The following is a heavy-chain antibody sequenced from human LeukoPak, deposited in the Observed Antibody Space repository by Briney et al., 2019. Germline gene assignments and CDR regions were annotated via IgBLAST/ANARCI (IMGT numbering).Heavy chain of an antibody. CDR1: GFTFSNYW. CDR3: ARDRFDDSSGYSPFFGY. CDR2: IKKDGSEK. V-gene: IGHV3-7*01. Sequence: GGSLRLSCAASGFTFSNYWMSWVRQAPGKGLEWVANIKKDGSEKYYVDSVKGRCTISRDNAKNSLFLQMNSLRAEDTAVYYCARDRFDDSSGYSPFFGYWGQGTLVTVSS. D-gene: IGHD3-22*01. J-gene: IGHJ4*02.